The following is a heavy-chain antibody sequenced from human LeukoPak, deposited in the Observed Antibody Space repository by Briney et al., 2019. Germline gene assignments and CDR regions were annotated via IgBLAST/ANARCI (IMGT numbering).Heavy chain of an antibody. Sequence: PGGSLRLSYAASGFIFSSYAMTWVRQAPGRGLEWLSTISGSGTTTYYVDSVKGRFTVSRDNSKNTLYLQMSSLRAGDTAVYYCAKAGHYGSGSYYSDYWGRGTLVTVSP. V-gene: IGHV3-23*01. J-gene: IGHJ4*02. D-gene: IGHD3-10*01. CDR3: AKAGHYGSGSYYSDY. CDR1: GFIFSSYA. CDR2: ISGSGTTT.